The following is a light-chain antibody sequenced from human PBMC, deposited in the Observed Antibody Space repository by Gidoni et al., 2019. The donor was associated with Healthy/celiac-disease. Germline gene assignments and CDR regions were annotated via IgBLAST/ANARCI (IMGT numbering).Light chain of an antibody. CDR3: QQSYSTPLT. CDR2: AAS. V-gene: IGKV1-39*01. CDR1: QSISSY. Sequence: IQMTQSPSSLSTSVGDRVTITFRASQSISSYFNWYQQKQGKAPKLLIYAASSLQSGVPSRFSGSGSGTDFTLTISSLQPEDFATYYCQQSYSTPLTFGGGTKVEIK. J-gene: IGKJ4*01.